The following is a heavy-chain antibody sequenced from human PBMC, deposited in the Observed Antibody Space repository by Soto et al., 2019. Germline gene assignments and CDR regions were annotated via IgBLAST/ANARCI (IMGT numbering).Heavy chain of an antibody. CDR3: ARDGLEGITMVRALR. CDR2: IIPIFGTA. D-gene: IGHD3-10*01. CDR1: GGTFSSYA. V-gene: IGHV1-69*13. Sequence: VKVSCKASGGTFSSYAISWVRQAPGQGLQWMGGIIPIFGTANYAQKFQGRVTITADESTSTAYMELSSLRSEDTAVYYCARDGLEGITMVRALRWAQGTLVTVSS. J-gene: IGHJ4*02.